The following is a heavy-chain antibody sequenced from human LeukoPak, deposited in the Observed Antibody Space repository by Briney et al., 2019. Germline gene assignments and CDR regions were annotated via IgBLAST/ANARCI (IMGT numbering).Heavy chain of an antibody. CDR1: GDSISGYY. D-gene: IGHD6-13*01. J-gene: IGHJ1*01. CDR3: ARDLLSSSWVYFQH. V-gene: IGHV4-59*01. Sequence: SETLSFSSTVSGDSISGYYWSWIRQPPGKGLEWIGYIYDSGSTNYNPSLKSRVTISVDTSKNQFSLKLSSVTAADTAVYYCARDLLSSSWVYFQHWGPGTLVTVSS. CDR2: IYDSGST.